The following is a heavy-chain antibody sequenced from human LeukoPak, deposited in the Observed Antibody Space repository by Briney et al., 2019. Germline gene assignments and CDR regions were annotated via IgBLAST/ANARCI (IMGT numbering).Heavy chain of an antibody. Sequence: GGSLRLSCAASGFTFSDAWVSWVRQAAGKGLEWVGRIKRDIDGGTTDYAAPVKGRFTISRDDSKNTLYLQMNSLRIEDTAMYYCTTDPPGDYWGQGNLVTVSS. J-gene: IGHJ4*02. CDR2: IKRDIDGGTT. CDR3: TTDPPGDY. V-gene: IGHV3-15*01. CDR1: GFTFSDAW.